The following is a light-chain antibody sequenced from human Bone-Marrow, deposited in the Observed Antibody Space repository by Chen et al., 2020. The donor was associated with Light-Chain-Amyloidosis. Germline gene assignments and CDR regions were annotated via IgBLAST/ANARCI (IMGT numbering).Light chain of an antibody. CDR2: XVT. CDR3: SSXTITNTLV. V-gene: IGLV2-14*01. J-gene: IGLJ1*01. CDR1: SVNVGGDNH. Sequence: QSXLTQPASVSGSPGQXXXISXXXTSVNVGGDNHVSCXQQHPDKAPXLMIYXVTKRPSWVPDXFSVSKSDNTXXXTXXXLQXXXEADXXCSSXTITNTLVFGSGTRVTVL.